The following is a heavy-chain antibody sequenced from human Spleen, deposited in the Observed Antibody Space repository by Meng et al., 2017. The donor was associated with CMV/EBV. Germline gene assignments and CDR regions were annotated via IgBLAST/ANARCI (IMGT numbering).Heavy chain of an antibody. CDR2: ISSSGSAT. D-gene: IGHD1-26*01. CDR3: ARDGRADAFDI. CDR1: GFTFSDYY. J-gene: IGHJ3*02. V-gene: IGHV3-11*01. Sequence: GGSLRLSCASSGFTFSDYYMSWIRQAPGKGLEWLSYISSSGSATYYADSVKGRFTISRDNAKNSVILQMDSLRAEDTAVYYCARDGRADAFDIWGQGTMVTVSS.